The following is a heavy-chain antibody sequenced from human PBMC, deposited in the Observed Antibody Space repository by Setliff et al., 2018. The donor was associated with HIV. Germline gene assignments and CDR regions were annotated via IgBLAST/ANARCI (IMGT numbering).Heavy chain of an antibody. CDR1: GFTFSSYG. Sequence: GESLKISCAASGFTFSSYGMHWIRQAPGKGLEWVSYISSRSSSYTNYADSVKGRFTISRDNAKNSLYLQMNSLRAEDTAVYYCAREGSSSSWFDPWGQGTLVTVSS. CDR2: ISSRSSSYT. V-gene: IGHV3-21*05. CDR3: AREGSSSSWFDP. J-gene: IGHJ5*02. D-gene: IGHD6-6*01.